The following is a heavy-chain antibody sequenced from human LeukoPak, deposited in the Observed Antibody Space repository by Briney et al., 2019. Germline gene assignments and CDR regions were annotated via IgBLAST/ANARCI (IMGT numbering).Heavy chain of an antibody. CDR2: ISSSTNTI. Sequence: GGSLRLSCVVSGFTFSSYSMSWVRQAPGKGLEWLSYISSSTNTIYYADSVKGRFTISRDNAKNSLYLQMNGLGAEDTAVYYCARDAVHSGTGNTFDIWGQGTVVTVSS. CDR3: ARDAVHSGTGNTFDI. J-gene: IGHJ3*02. CDR1: GFTFSSYS. D-gene: IGHD6-13*01. V-gene: IGHV3-48*04.